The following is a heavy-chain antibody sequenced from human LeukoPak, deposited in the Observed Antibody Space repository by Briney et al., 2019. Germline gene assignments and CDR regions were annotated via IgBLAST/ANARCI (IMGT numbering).Heavy chain of an antibody. CDR2: INPNNGVA. V-gene: IGHV1-2*06. D-gene: IGHD2-8*02. J-gene: IGHJ4*02. CDR3: ARVAYGTDATSFDY. CDR1: GYIFSDYY. Sequence: ASAKVSCKTSGYIFSDYYMHWVRQAPGQRLEWMGRINPNNGVADYGQKFKRRVTMTRNTSIRTFYMELRRLRSDDTALYYCARVAYGTDATSFDYCGAGTPVTVSS.